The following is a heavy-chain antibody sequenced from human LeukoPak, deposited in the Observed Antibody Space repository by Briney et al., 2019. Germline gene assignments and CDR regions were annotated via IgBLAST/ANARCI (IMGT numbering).Heavy chain of an antibody. CDR1: GFTFSSYS. V-gene: IGHV3-21*01. CDR3: ARTGEWSPDAFDI. CDR2: ISSSSSYI. J-gene: IGHJ3*02. D-gene: IGHD3-3*01. Sequence: GGSLRLSCAASGFTFSSYSMNWVRQAPGKGLEWVSSISSSSSYICYADSVKGRFTISRDNAKNSLYLQMNSLRAEDTAVYYCARTGEWSPDAFDIWGQGTMVTVSS.